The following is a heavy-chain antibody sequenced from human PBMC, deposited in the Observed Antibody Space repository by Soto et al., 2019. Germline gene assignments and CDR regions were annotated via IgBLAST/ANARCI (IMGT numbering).Heavy chain of an antibody. V-gene: IGHV3-48*02. J-gene: IGHJ5*02. Sequence: PVGALRLSCAASGFTFTSYSMNFVRQAPGQGLEWVSYITSKSTTIKYADSVKGRFTVSRDNAKNSLYLQLNSLRDEDTAVYYCAREMGACSDSSCYPGPYDSWGQGTLATTCS. CDR3: AREMGACSDSSCYPGPYDS. CDR1: GFTFTSYS. CDR2: ITSKSTTI. D-gene: IGHD3-16*01.